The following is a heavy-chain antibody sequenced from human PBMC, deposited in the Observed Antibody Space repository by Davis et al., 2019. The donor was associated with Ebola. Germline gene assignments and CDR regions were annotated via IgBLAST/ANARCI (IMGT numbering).Heavy chain of an antibody. V-gene: IGHV1-2*02. CDR2: INPNSGGT. CDR3: ARGYSPKCRGGDCVNDF. J-gene: IGHJ4*02. CDR1: GYTFTGYY. D-gene: IGHD2-21*02. Sequence: AASVKVSCKASGYTFTGYYMHWVRQAPGQGLEWMGWINPNSGGTNYAQKFQGRVTMTRNTSISTAYMELSSLTIDDTAVYYCARGYSPKCRGGDCVNDFWGQGTLVTVST.